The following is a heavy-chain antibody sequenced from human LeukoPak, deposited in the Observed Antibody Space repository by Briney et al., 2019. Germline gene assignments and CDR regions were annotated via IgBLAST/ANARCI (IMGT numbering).Heavy chain of an antibody. CDR3: TRGGDLWSVTRFDY. D-gene: IGHD3-3*01. CDR2: IRSNAYGGTT. J-gene: IGHJ4*02. V-gene: IGHV3-49*04. Sequence: GGSLRLSCTTSGFTFGDYPMSWVRQAPGKGLEWVGFIRSNAYGGTTEYAASVKGRFTISRDDSKSIAYLQMNSLKTEDTAVYYCTRGGDLWSVTRFDYWGQGTLVTVSS. CDR1: GFTFGDYP.